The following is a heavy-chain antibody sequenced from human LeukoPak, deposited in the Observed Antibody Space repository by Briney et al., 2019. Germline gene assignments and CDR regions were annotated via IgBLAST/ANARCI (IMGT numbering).Heavy chain of an antibody. CDR2: IKSKTDGGTT. D-gene: IGHD1-26*01. V-gene: IGHV3-15*01. J-gene: IGHJ4*02. Sequence: GGSLRLSCAASGFTFSNAWMSWVRPAPGKGLEWVGRIKSKTDGGTTDYAAPVKGRFAISREDSKNTLYLQMNSLKTEDTAVYYCTTLGGDSGSHQTCDYGGQGTLVTVSS. CDR1: GFTFSNAW. CDR3: TTLGGDSGSHQTCDY.